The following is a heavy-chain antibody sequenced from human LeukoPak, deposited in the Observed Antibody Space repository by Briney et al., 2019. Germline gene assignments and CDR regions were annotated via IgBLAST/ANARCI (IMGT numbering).Heavy chain of an antibody. CDR2: INAGNGNT. CDR1: GYTFTSYA. Sequence: ASVKVSCKASGYTFTSYAMHWVRQAPGQRLEWMGWINAGNGNTKYSQKFQGRVTITRDTSASTAYMELSSLRSEDTSVYYCARVLVFRPKTLNYWGQGTLVTVSS. V-gene: IGHV1-3*01. D-gene: IGHD3/OR15-3a*01. CDR3: ARVLVFRPKTLNY. J-gene: IGHJ4*02.